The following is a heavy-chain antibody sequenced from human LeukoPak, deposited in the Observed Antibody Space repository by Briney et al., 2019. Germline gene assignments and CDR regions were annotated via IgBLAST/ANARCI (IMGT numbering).Heavy chain of an antibody. D-gene: IGHD3-22*01. Sequence: SETLSLTCAVYGGSFSGYYWSWIRQPPGKGLEWIGEINHSGSTNYNPSLKSRVTISVDTSKNQSSLKLSSVTAADTAVYYCCYDSSGYLPDYWGQGTLVTVSS. J-gene: IGHJ4*02. CDR1: GGSFSGYY. CDR2: INHSGST. CDR3: CYDSSGYLPDY. V-gene: IGHV4-34*01.